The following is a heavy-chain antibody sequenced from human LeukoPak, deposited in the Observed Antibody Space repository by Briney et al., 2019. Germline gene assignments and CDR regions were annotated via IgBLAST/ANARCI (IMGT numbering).Heavy chain of an antibody. CDR3: AKDLRSWRFLTA. CDR1: GFPFSSYG. Sequence: PGGSLRLSCAASGFPFSSYGMHWVRQAPGKGLEWVAVVSHDGSNEYFVDSVKGRFTISRDNSKNTLYLQMNSLRAEDTAVYYCAKDLRSWRFLTAWGQGTLVTVSS. D-gene: IGHD3-3*01. CDR2: VSHDGSNE. J-gene: IGHJ5*02. V-gene: IGHV3-30*18.